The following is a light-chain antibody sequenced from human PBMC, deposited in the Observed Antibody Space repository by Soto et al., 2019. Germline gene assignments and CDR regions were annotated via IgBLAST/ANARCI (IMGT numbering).Light chain of an antibody. CDR3: QQRSNWPPKLT. CDR1: QSVSSY. V-gene: IGKV3-11*01. Sequence: EIVLTQSPATLSLSPGERATLSCRASQSVSSYLAWYQQKPGQAPRLLIYDASNRATGIPARFSGSGSGTDFTLTISSLEPEDFAVYYCQQRSNWPPKLTFGGGTKVDI. J-gene: IGKJ4*01. CDR2: DAS.